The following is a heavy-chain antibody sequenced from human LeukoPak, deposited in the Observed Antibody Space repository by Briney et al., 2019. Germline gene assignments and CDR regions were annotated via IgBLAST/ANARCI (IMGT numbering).Heavy chain of an antibody. CDR2: ISIYNGNA. J-gene: IGHJ4*02. Sequence: GASVKVSCKASGYTFPSYAMHWVRQAPGHGLEWMGWISIYNGNANYTQNLQGRVTMTTDTSTNTAYMELRSLRSDDTAVYYCARTSAYGSSWHSYWGQGTLVTVSS. CDR3: ARTSAYGSSWHSY. V-gene: IGHV1-18*01. D-gene: IGHD6-13*01. CDR1: GYTFPSYA.